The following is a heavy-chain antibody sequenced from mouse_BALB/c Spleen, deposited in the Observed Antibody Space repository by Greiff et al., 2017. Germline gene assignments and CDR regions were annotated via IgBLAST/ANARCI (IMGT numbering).Heavy chain of an antibody. CDR1: GYSITSGYY. CDR3: ARHRKTDGYYDYAIDY. V-gene: IGHV3-6*02. CDR2: ISYDGSN. J-gene: IGHJ4*01. Sequence: EVKLQESGPGLVKPSQSLSLTCSVTGYSITSGYYWNWIRQFPGNKLEWMGYISYDGSNNYNPSLKNRISITRDTSKNQFFLKLNSVTTEDTATYYCARHRKTDGYYDYAIDYWGQGTSVTVSS. D-gene: IGHD2-3*01.